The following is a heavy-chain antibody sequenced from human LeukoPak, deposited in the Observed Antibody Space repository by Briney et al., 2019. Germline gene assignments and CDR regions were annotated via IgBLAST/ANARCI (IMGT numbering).Heavy chain of an antibody. CDR2: IYYSGST. CDR3: ARHQGFTSMVRGVIDY. J-gene: IGHJ4*02. D-gene: IGHD3-10*01. V-gene: IGHV4-39*01. CDR1: GGSISSSGYY. Sequence: SETLSLTCTVSGGSISSSGYYWGWIRQPPGKGLEWIGTIYYSGSTYYRPSLQSRVTISVDTSKNQLSLKLSSVTAADTAVYYCARHQGFTSMVRGVIDYWGQGTLVTVSS.